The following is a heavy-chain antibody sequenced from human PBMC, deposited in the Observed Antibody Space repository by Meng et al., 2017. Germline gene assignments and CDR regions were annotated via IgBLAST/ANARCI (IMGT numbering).Heavy chain of an antibody. CDR1: GFTFSSYS. CDR3: ARELKAVVAATAFDI. CDR2: ISSSSSYI. V-gene: IGHV3-21*01. J-gene: IGHJ3*02. D-gene: IGHD2-15*01. Sequence: GESLKISCAASGFTFSSYSMNWVRQAPGKGLEWVSSISSSSSYIYYADSVKGRFTISRDNAKNSLYLQMNSLRAEDTAVYYCARELKAVVAATAFDIWGQGTMVTVSS.